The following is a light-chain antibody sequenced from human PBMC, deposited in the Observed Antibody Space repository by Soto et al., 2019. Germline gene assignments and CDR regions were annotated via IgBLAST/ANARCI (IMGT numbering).Light chain of an antibody. Sequence: EIVLTRSPGTLSLSPGERVTLSCRASQSISSSYLAWYQQKPGQAPRLLIYDASSRATGIPDRFSGSGSGTDFTLTISRLEPEDFAVYYCQKYGSSPWTFGQGTKVDIK. V-gene: IGKV3-20*01. CDR2: DAS. CDR3: QKYGSSPWT. CDR1: QSISSSY. J-gene: IGKJ1*01.